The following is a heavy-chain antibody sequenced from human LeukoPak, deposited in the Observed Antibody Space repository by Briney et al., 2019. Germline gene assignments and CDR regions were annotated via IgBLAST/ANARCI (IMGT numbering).Heavy chain of an antibody. CDR3: ARIVVVAATDTHFDY. Sequence: ASVKVSCKASGYTFTGYYMHWVRQAPGQGLEGMGWINPNSGGTNYAQKFQGRVTMTRDTSISTAYMELSRLRSDDTAVYYCARIVVVAATDTHFDYWGQGTLVTVSS. CDR1: GYTFTGYY. D-gene: IGHD2-15*01. J-gene: IGHJ4*02. CDR2: INPNSGGT. V-gene: IGHV1-2*02.